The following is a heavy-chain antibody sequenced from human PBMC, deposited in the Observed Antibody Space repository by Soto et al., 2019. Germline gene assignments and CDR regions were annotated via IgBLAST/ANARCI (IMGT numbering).Heavy chain of an antibody. CDR2: IVVGSGNT. D-gene: IGHD5-12*01. CDR3: AATGGTREGYNSV. CDR1: GFTFSSAA. V-gene: IGHV1-58*01. Sequence: SVKVSCKASGFTFSSAAGQWVRQARGQRLEWIGWIVVGSGNTNYAQKFQERVTITRDMSTSTAYMELSSLRSEDTAVYYCAATGGTREGYNSVRGQGTLVTVSS. J-gene: IGHJ4*02.